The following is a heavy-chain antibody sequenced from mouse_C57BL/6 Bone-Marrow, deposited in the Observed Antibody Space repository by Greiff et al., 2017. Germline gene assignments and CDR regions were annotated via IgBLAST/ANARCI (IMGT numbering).Heavy chain of an antibody. J-gene: IGHJ3*01. CDR1: GFTFSSYG. Sequence: EVKLMESGGDLVKPGGSLKLSCAASGFTFSSYGMSWVRQTPDKRLEWVATISSGGSYTYYPDSVKGRFTISRDNAKNTQYLQMSSLKSEDTAMYYCARPNWAWFAYWGQGTLVTVSA. CDR3: ARPNWAWFAY. D-gene: IGHD4-1*01. CDR2: ISSGGSYT. V-gene: IGHV5-6*01.